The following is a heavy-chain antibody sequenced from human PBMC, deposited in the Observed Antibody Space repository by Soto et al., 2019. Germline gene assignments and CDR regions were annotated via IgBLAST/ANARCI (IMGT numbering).Heavy chain of an antibody. CDR1: GGTFSSYA. D-gene: IGHD3-22*01. CDR2: IIPIFGTA. V-gene: IGHV1-69*06. J-gene: IGHJ4*02. Sequence: QVQLVQSVAEVKKPGSSVKVSCKASGGTFSSYAISWVRQAPGQGLEWMGGIIPIFGTANYAQKFQGRVTITADKSTSTAYMELSSLRSEDTAVYYCARDARGYYDSSGSFDYWGQGTLVTVSS. CDR3: ARDARGYYDSSGSFDY.